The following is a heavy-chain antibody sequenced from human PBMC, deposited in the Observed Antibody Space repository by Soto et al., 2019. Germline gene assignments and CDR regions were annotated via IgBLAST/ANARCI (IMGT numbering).Heavy chain of an antibody. Sequence: PGGSLRLSCAASGFTFSSYWMHWVRQAPGKGLVWVSRINSDGSSTSYADSVKGRFTISRDNAKNTLYLQMNSLRAEDTAVYYCARGGITMIASYGMDVWGQGTTVTVSS. V-gene: IGHV3-74*01. J-gene: IGHJ6*02. CDR2: INSDGSST. D-gene: IGHD3-22*01. CDR1: GFTFSSYW. CDR3: ARGGITMIASYGMDV.